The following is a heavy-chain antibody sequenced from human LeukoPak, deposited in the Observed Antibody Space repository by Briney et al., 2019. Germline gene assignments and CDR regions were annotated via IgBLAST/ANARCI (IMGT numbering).Heavy chain of an antibody. CDR1: GYSFTSYW. D-gene: IGHD5-12*01. V-gene: IGHV5-51*01. J-gene: IGHJ3*02. CDR2: IYPGDSDT. CDR3: ARLGYSGYDLTAGAFDI. Sequence: GESLKTSCKGSGYSFTSYWIGWVRQMPGKGLEWMGIIYPGDSDTRYSPSFQGQVTISADKSISTAYLQWSSLKASDTAMYYCARLGYSGYDLTAGAFDIWGQGTMVTVSS.